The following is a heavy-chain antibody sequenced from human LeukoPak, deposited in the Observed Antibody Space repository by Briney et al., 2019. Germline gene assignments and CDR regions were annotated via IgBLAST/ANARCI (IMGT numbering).Heavy chain of an antibody. CDR3: GRDTDFDY. CDR2: ISSSLSYI. Sequence: LSLTCTVSGGSISSYSMNWVRQAPGKGLEWVSSISSSLSYIYYADSVKGRFTISRDNAKNSLYLQMNSLRAEDTAVYYCGRDTDFDYWGQGTLVTVSS. CDR1: GGSISSYS. V-gene: IGHV3-21*01. J-gene: IGHJ4*02.